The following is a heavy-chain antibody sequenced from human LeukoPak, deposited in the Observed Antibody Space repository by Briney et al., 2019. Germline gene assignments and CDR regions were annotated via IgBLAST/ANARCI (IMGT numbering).Heavy chain of an antibody. CDR2: ISYDGSNK. CDR3: AKMRTPTAHSGDAFDI. J-gene: IGHJ3*02. D-gene: IGHD4-17*01. Sequence: GGSLRLSCAASGFTFSSYGIHWVRQAPGKGLEWVAVISYDGSNKYYVDSMKGRFTISRDNSKNTLNLQMNSLRAEDTAVYYCAKMRTPTAHSGDAFDIWGQGTMVTVSS. V-gene: IGHV3-30*18. CDR1: GFTFSSYG.